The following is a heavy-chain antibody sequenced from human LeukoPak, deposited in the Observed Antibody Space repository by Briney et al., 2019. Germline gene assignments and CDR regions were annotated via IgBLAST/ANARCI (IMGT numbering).Heavy chain of an antibody. D-gene: IGHD6-19*01. CDR3: AEGGWYGGGQDAFDF. CDR1: GFTSSSYA. Sequence: GGSLRLSCAASGFTSSSYATHWVRQAPGKGLEWVAVISYDGGNKYYADSVKGRFTISRDNSMNTLYLQMNSLRAEDTAVYYCAEGGWYGGGQDAFDFWGQGTMVTVSS. J-gene: IGHJ3*01. V-gene: IGHV3-30-3*01. CDR2: ISYDGGNK.